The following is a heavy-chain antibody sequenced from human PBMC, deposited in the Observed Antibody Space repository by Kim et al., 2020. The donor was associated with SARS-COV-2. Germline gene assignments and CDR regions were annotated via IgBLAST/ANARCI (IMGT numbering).Heavy chain of an antibody. CDR2: ISWNSGSI. CDR1: GFTFGDYA. D-gene: IGHD2-2*02. Sequence: GGSLRLSCAASGFTFGDYAMHWVRQAPGKGLEWVSGISWNSGSIGYADSVKGRFTISRDNAKNSLYLQMNSLRAEDTALYYCAKDMGYRDLLYTYYYYGMDVWGQGTTVTVSS. V-gene: IGHV3-9*01. J-gene: IGHJ6*02. CDR3: AKDMGYRDLLYTYYYYGMDV.